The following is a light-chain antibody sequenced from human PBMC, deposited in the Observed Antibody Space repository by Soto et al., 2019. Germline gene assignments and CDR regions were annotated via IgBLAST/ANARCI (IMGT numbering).Light chain of an antibody. CDR2: GVT. V-gene: IGLV2-14*03. Sequence: QSALTQPTSVSGSPGQSISISCTGNHNDIGTYDYVSWYQQHPGRAPRLLIQGVTTRASGISDRFSASKSGLTASLTISGLQPEDEADYYCSSFTSNRIYVFGPGTKLTVL. CDR3: SSFTSNRIYV. J-gene: IGLJ1*01. CDR1: HNDIGTYDY.